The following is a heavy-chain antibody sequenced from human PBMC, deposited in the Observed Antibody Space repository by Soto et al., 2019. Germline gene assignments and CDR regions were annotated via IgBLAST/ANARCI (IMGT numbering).Heavy chain of an antibody. J-gene: IGHJ6*02. V-gene: IGHV3-9*01. D-gene: IGHD5-18*01. CDR1: GFTFDDYA. CDR2: ISWNSGSI. Sequence: GGSLRLSCAASGFTFDDYAMHWVRQAPGKGLEWVPGISWNSGSIGYADSVKGRFTISRDNAKNSLYLQMNSLRAEDTALYYCAKEGWQVSSGHYGMDVWGQGTTVTVSS. CDR3: AKEGWQVSSGHYGMDV.